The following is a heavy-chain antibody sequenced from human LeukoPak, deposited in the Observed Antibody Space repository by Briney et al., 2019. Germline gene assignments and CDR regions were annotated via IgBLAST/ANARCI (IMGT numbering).Heavy chain of an antibody. CDR2: IYTSGST. CDR3: ARDRGRSMIVVVPFDY. J-gene: IGHJ4*02. Sequence: PSETLSLTCTVSGGSISSYYWSWIRQPAGKGLEWIGRIYTSGSTNYNPSLKSRVTMSVDTSKNQFSLKLSSVTAADTAVYYCARDRGRSMIVVVPFDYWGQGTLVTVSS. CDR1: GGSISSYY. V-gene: IGHV4-4*07. D-gene: IGHD3-22*01.